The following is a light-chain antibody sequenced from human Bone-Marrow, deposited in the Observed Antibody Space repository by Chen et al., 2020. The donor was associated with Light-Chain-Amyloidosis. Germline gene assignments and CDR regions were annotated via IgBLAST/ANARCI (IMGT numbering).Light chain of an antibody. CDR2: EDN. V-gene: IGLV6-57*01. J-gene: IGLJ2*01. CDR3: QSYDIAKV. Sequence: NFVLIQPHSVSESPGKTVTISCTRSSGYIASNYVHWYQQRPGRSPTIVNDEDNQRPSGVPVLCSGSIDRSSNSASLTIAGLKTEDEGDYYCQSYDIAKVFGGGTKVTVL. CDR1: SGYIASNY.